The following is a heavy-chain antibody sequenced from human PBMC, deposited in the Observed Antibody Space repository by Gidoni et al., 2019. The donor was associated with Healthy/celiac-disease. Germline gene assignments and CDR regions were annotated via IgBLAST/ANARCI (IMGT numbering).Heavy chain of an antibody. J-gene: IGHJ4*02. Sequence: QVQLQESGPGLAKPSQTLSLTCTVSGGSISSGSYYWSWIRQPAGKGLEWIGRIYTSGSTNYNPSLKSRVTISVDTSKNQFSLKLSSVTAADTAVYYCARAAGYSSGYQPFDYWGQGTLVTVSS. V-gene: IGHV4-61*02. CDR2: IYTSGST. CDR3: ARAAGYSSGYQPFDY. D-gene: IGHD6-19*01. CDR1: GGSISSGSYY.